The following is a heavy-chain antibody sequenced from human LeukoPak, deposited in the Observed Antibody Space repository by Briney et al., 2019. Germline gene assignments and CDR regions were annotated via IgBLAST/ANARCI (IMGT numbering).Heavy chain of an antibody. V-gene: IGHV4-59*11. Sequence: SETLSLTCIVSGVSINNHYWSWIRQPPGKGLEWIGYIYYSGSTNYNPSLKSRVTISVDTSKNQFSLKLSSVTAADTAVYYCAREGFGSLDKWGQGTLVTVSS. CDR3: AREGFGSLDK. J-gene: IGHJ4*02. CDR1: GVSINNHY. CDR2: IYYSGST. D-gene: IGHD3-10*01.